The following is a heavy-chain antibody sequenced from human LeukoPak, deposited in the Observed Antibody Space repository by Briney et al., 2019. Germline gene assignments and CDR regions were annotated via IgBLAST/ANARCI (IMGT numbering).Heavy chain of an antibody. CDR2: ISGSGGTT. CDR3: ARGSRGYEASPFDY. D-gene: IGHD5-12*01. CDR1: GFTFRSYA. Sequence: GGSLRLSCAASGFTFRSYAMSWVRQAPGKGLEWVSSISGSGGTTYYADSVKGRFTISRDNAKNSLYLQMNSLRAEDTAVYYCARGSRGYEASPFDYWGQGTLVTVSS. J-gene: IGHJ4*02. V-gene: IGHV3-23*01.